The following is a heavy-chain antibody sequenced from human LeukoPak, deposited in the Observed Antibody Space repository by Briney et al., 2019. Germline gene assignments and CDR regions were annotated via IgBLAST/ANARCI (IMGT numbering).Heavy chain of an antibody. D-gene: IGHD4-23*01. CDR3: ARAEGYGGELDS. V-gene: IGHV4-38-2*02. Sequence: SETLSLTCTVSGYSISSGYYWGWIRQPPGKRLEWIGSIYHSGSTYYNPSLKSRVTISADTSKNQFSLKLRSVTAADTAVYYCARAEGYGGELDSWGQGTLVTVSS. J-gene: IGHJ4*02. CDR1: GYSISSGYY. CDR2: IYHSGST.